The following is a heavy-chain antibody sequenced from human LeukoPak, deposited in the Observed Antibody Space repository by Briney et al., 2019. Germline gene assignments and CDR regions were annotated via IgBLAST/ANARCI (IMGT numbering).Heavy chain of an antibody. CDR1: GFTFSSYS. CDR3: AGDPQLVGATTLFDY. J-gene: IGHJ4*02. CDR2: ISSSSSYI. V-gene: IGHV3-21*01. Sequence: GGSLRLSCAASGFTFSSYSMNWVRQAPGKGLEWVSSISSSSSYIYYADSVKGRFTISRDNAKNSLYLQMNSLRAEDTAVYYCAGDPQLVGATTLFDYWGQGTLVTVSS. D-gene: IGHD1-26*01.